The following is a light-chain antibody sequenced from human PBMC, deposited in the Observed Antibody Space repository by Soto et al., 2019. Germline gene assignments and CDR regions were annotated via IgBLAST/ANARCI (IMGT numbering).Light chain of an antibody. J-gene: IGKJ5*01. CDR1: QGIRHD. Sequence: AIEMTQSPSSLSVSVGDRVTITCRASQGIRHDLGWYQQKPGKAPKVLINAASTLQSGVPSRFSGSGSGTDFTLTISSLQPEDFATYYCQQLKNYPITFGQGTRLEIK. V-gene: IGKV1-6*01. CDR3: QQLKNYPIT. CDR2: AAS.